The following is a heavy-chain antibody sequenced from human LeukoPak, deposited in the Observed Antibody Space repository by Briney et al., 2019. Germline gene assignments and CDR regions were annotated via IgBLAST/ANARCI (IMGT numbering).Heavy chain of an antibody. CDR1: GFTVSSNY. V-gene: IGHV3-11*04. CDR2: INWNGNTI. D-gene: IGHD6-19*01. CDR3: ARWSYSNGWFIDY. J-gene: IGHJ4*02. Sequence: GGSLRLSCAASGFTVSSNYMSWVRHAPGKGLEWVSGINWNGNTIDYADSVKGRFTISRDNAKNSLYLQMRSLRAEDTAVYYCARWSYSNGWFIDYWGQGTLVTVPS.